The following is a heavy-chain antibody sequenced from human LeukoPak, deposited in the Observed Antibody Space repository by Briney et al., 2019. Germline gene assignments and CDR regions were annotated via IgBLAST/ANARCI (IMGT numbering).Heavy chain of an antibody. CDR1: GSPFRTFA. V-gene: IGHV3-30-3*01. D-gene: IGHD3-22*01. CDR2: ISYDGSNK. CDR3: ARDKGSSGYPNFDY. Sequence: GGSLSLSCAASGSPFRTFAMTWARQAQGRGWGWGAVISYDGSNKYYADSVKGRFTISRDNSKNTLYLQMNSLRAEDTAVYYCARDKGSSGYPNFDYWGQGTLVTVSS. J-gene: IGHJ4*02.